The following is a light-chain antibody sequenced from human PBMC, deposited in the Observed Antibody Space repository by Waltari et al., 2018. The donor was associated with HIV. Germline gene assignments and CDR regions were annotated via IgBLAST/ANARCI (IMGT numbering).Light chain of an antibody. Sequence: QSALTQPASVSGSPGQSITISCTGTSNDLGGYNYVSWFQQHPGKAPKLMIYDGSNRPSGVSNRFSGSKSGNTASLTISGLQAEDEADYYCSSYTTSTTPVIFGGGTKLTVL. J-gene: IGLJ2*01. V-gene: IGLV2-14*03. CDR2: DGS. CDR1: SNDLGGYNY. CDR3: SSYTTSTTPVI.